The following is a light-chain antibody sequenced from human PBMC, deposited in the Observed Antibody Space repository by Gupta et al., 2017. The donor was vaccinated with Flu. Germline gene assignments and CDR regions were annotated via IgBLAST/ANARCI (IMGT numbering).Light chain of an antibody. CDR1: QSFSTW. CDR3: QHYTSFSST. V-gene: IGKV1-5*03. CDR2: KTS. J-gene: IGKJ1*01. Sequence: GDRVAITCRASQSFSTWLAWYQQKPGKAPKLLIYKTSSLESGVPSRFSGSGSGTEFTLTINSLQPDDFANYYCQHYTSFSSTFGQGTKVEI.